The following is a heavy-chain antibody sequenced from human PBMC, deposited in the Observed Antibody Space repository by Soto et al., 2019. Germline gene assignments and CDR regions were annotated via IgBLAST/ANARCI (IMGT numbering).Heavy chain of an antibody. CDR1: VGSISSGPYY. J-gene: IGHJ4*02. CDR3: ARVLFYGSGSSSSYYFDY. Sequence: PLETLSLTCSVSVGSISSGPYYWSWIRQHPGKGLEWIGYTYYSGSTYYNPSLKSRVTISLNTSKNQFSLKLSSVTAADTAVYYCARVLFYGSGSSSSYYFDYWGQGTQVTVSS. CDR2: TYYSGST. V-gene: IGHV4-31*03. D-gene: IGHD3-10*01.